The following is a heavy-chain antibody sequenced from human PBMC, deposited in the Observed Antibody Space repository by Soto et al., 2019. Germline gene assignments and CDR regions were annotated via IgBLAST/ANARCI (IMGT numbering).Heavy chain of an antibody. CDR1: GFTFSSYG. Sequence: QVQLVESGGGVVQPGRSLRLSCAASGFTFSSYGMHWVRQAPGKGLEWVAVISYDGSNKYYADSVKGRFTISRDNSKNPLYLQMNSLRAEDTAVYYCASDSSGVPVDYWGQGTLVTVSS. D-gene: IGHD3-22*01. CDR2: ISYDGSNK. J-gene: IGHJ4*02. CDR3: ASDSSGVPVDY. V-gene: IGHV3-30*03.